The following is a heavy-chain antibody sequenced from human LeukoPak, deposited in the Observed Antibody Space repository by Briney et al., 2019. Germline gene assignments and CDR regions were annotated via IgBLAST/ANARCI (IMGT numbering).Heavy chain of an antibody. CDR3: ATFDRMALTLDY. CDR2: FDPEDGET. D-gene: IGHD5-24*01. J-gene: IGHJ4*02. V-gene: IGHV1-24*01. CDR1: GYTLTELS. Sequence: ASVKVSCKVSGYTLTELSMHWVRQAPGKGLEWMGGFDPEDGETIYAQKFQGRVTMTEDTSTDTAYMELSSLRSEDTAVYYCATFDRMALTLDYWGQGTLVTVSS.